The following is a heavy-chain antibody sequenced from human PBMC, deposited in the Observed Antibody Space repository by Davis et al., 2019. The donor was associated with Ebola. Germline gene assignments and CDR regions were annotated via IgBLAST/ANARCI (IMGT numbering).Heavy chain of an antibody. D-gene: IGHD2-15*01. CDR1: GFTFNGYA. CDR2: ISGSGGST. V-gene: IGHV3-23*01. Sequence: GGSLRLSCAASGFTFNGYAMSWVRQAPGKGLEWVSAISGSGGSTYYADSVKGRFTISRDNSKNTLYLQMNSLRAEDTAVYYCAKNQDCSGGRCYYYGMDVWGQGTTVTVSS. CDR3: AKNQDCSGGRCYYYGMDV. J-gene: IGHJ6*02.